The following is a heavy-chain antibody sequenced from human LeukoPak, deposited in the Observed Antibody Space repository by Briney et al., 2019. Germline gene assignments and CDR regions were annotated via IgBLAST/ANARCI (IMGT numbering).Heavy chain of an antibody. J-gene: IGHJ4*02. D-gene: IGHD3-16*01. V-gene: IGHV7-4-1*02. CDR2: LNTGTGNP. CDR1: GYTFTNYA. CDR3: ASMGADSFDY. Sequence: ASVKVSCKTSGYTFTNYAINWVRQAPGQGLEFMGWLNTGTGNPTYAQDFTGRFVFSLDTSVSTAYLQISTLKPDDTAVYYCASMGADSFDYWGQGTLVTVSS.